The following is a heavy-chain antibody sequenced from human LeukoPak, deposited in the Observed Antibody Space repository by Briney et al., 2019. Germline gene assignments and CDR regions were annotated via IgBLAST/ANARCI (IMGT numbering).Heavy chain of an antibody. CDR1: GFTFSSYA. Sequence: PGGSLRLSCAASGFTFSSYAMHWVRQAPGKGLEWVAVISYDGSNKYYADSVKGRFTISRDNSKNTLYLQMNSLRAEDTAVYYCARVDYDILTEHHMAFDIWGQGTMVTVSS. CDR2: ISYDGSNK. CDR3: ARVDYDILTEHHMAFDI. D-gene: IGHD3-9*01. J-gene: IGHJ3*02. V-gene: IGHV3-30-3*01.